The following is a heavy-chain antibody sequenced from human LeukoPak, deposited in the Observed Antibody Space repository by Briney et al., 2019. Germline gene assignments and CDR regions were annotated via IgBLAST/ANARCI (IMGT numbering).Heavy chain of an antibody. CDR1: GYTFTSYD. CDR3: ARQGTYSSAIGMGY. J-gene: IGHJ4*02. Sequence: ASVKVSCKASGYTFTSYDINWVRQATGQGLEWMGWMNPNSGNTGYAQKFQGRVTMTRDTSTRTVYMEVNSLRSEDTAVYYCARQGTYSSAIGMGYWGQGTLVTVSS. CDR2: MNPNSGNT. D-gene: IGHD6-19*01. V-gene: IGHV1-8*01.